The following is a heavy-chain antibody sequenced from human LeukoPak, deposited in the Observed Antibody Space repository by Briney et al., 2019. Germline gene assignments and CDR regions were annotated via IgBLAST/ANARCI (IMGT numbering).Heavy chain of an antibody. J-gene: IGHJ6*03. CDR3: ASRYSSSWYYYYYYMDV. Sequence: GGSLRLSCAGSGFPFSSHGMNWVRQAPGKGLEWVSSISSSSSYIYYADSVKGRFTISRDNAKNSLYLQMNSLRAEDTAVYYCASRYSSSWYYYYYYMDVWGKGTTVTVSS. CDR1: GFPFSSHG. V-gene: IGHV3-21*01. D-gene: IGHD6-13*01. CDR2: ISSSSSYI.